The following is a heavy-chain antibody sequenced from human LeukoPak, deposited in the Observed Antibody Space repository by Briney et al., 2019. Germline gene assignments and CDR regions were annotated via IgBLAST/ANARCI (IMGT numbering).Heavy chain of an antibody. D-gene: IGHD3-10*01. V-gene: IGHV4-59*01. CDR1: GGSINYYY. Sequence: SETLSLTCTVSGGSINYYYWSWIRQPPGKGLEWIGYVYYSGSTNYNPSLKSRVTISEDTSKNQFSLKLNSVTAVDTAVYYCARFGSYFEYWGRGTLVTVSS. J-gene: IGHJ4*02. CDR2: VYYSGST. CDR3: ARFGSYFEY.